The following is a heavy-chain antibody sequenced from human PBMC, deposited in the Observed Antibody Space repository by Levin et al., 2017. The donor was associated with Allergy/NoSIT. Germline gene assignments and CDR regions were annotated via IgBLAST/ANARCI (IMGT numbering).Heavy chain of an antibody. CDR1: GGSFSGYY. Sequence: SETLSLTCAVYGGSFSGYYWSWIRQPPGKGLEWIGEINHSGSTNYNPSLKSRVTISVDTSKNQFSLKLSSVTAADTAVYYCARGRFYINEKYYFDYWGQGTLVTVSS. CDR3: ARGRFYINEKYYFDY. CDR2: INHSGST. J-gene: IGHJ4*02. V-gene: IGHV4-34*01. D-gene: IGHD2/OR15-2a*01.